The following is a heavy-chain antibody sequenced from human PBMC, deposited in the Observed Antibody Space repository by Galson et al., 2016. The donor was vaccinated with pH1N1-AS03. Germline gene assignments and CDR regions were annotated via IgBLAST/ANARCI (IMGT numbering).Heavy chain of an antibody. CDR3: TSGMVELDY. Sequence: SLRLSCAASGFRFIDYWMTWVRQAPGKGLEWVANIDQDGSEKYYMDSVEGRFTIFRGNAKNSLSLQMNSLRSEDTAVYYCTSGMVELDYWGQGTLVTVSS. V-gene: IGHV3-7*01. D-gene: IGHD3-10*01. CDR1: GFRFIDYW. CDR2: IDQDGSEK. J-gene: IGHJ4*02.